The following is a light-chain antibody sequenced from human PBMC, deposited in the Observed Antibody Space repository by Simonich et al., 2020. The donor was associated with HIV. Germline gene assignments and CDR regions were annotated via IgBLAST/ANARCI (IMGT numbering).Light chain of an antibody. J-gene: IGKJ1*01. CDR3: QHYYNTPWT. CDR1: QSVSSN. CDR2: GAS. V-gene: IGKV3-15*01. Sequence: EIVMTQSPATLSVSPGERATLSCRASQSVSSNLVWYQQKPGQAPRLLIYGASTRATEIPARFSGSGSGTEFTLTISSLQAEDVAVYYCQHYYNTPWTFGQGTKVEIK.